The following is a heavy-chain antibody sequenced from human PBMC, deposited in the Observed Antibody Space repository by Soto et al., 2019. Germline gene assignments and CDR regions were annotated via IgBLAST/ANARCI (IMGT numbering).Heavy chain of an antibody. CDR3: VRDRCSGDTGYSGGFDY. CDR2: ISHSGTT. V-gene: IGHV4-30-2*01. J-gene: IGHJ4*02. CDR1: GCSISSGGFS. D-gene: IGHD2-15*01. Sequence: QLQLQESGSGLVKPSQTLSLTCAVSGCSISSGGFSWSWIRQPPGKGLEWIGHISHSGTTYYNPSLRSRVYISVDRAKNQFSLDLSSVTAGDTAVYFCVRDRCSGDTGYSGGFDYWGQGTLVSVSS.